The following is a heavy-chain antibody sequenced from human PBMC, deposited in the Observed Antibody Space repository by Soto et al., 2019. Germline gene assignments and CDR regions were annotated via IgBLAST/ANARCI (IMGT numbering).Heavy chain of an antibody. D-gene: IGHD3-10*01. CDR2: INADNGDT. J-gene: IGHJ4*02. CDR1: GYSFTRYA. Sequence: VASVKVSCKASGYSFTRYAMHWVRQAPGQRLEWMGWINADNGDTKYSQKFQDRVTITSDTSASTAYMELSSLTSEDTAVYYCASYGSGDHWGRGTLVTVSS. CDR3: ASYGSGDH. V-gene: IGHV1-3*01.